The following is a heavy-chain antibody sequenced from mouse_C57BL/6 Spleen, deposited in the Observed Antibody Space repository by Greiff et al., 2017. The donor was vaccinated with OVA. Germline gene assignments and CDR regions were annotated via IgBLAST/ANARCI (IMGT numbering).Heavy chain of an antibody. V-gene: IGHV1-72*01. CDR2: IDPNSGGT. J-gene: IGHJ4*01. D-gene: IGHD2-5*01. Sequence: QVQLQQPGAELVKPGASVKLSCKASGYTFTSYWMHWVKQRPGRGLEWIGRIDPNSGGTKYNEKFKSKATLTVDQPSSTAYMQLSSLTSEDSAVYYCARSLSYYSNYGLYAMDYWGQGTSVTVSS. CDR1: GYTFTSYW. CDR3: ARSLSYYSNYGLYAMDY.